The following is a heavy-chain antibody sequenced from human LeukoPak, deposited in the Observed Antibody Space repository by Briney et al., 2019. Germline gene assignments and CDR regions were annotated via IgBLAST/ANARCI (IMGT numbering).Heavy chain of an antibody. CDR3: ARAIYYYGSGSYPEYYFDY. CDR2: IYYSGST. D-gene: IGHD3-10*01. CDR1: GGSISSGGYY. V-gene: IGHV4-31*03. Sequence: AQTLSLTCTVSGGSISSGGYYWSWIRRHPGKGLEWIGYIYYSGSTYYNPSLKSRVTISVDTSKNQFSLKLSSVTAADTAVYYCARAIYYYGSGSYPEYYFDYWGQGTLVTVSS. J-gene: IGHJ4*02.